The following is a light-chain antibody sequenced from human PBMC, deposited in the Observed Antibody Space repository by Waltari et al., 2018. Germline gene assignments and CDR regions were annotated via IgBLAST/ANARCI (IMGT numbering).Light chain of an antibody. CDR3: QAWDGTTVV. CDR1: TLGDQY. V-gene: IGLV3-1*01. J-gene: IGLJ2*01. Sequence: SYELIQPPSVSVSPGQTVNTTCPGDTLGDQYACWHQQKPGQSPVMVIYEDTKRPPGIPERFSGSNSGNTATLTISGSQTMDEADYYCQAWDGTTVVFGGGTKLTVL. CDR2: EDT.